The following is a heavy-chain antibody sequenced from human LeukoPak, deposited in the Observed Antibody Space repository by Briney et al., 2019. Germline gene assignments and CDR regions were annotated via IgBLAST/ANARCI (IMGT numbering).Heavy chain of an antibody. D-gene: IGHD4-23*01. CDR1: GFSFNNYY. CDR2: ISGSGSTI. Sequence: GGSLRLSCAASGFSFNNYYMSWIRQAPGKGLEWVSDISGSGSTIFYADSVKGRFTISRDSAKNSLYLQMNSLRAEDTAVYYCARDGGTTVENFGRYNYYYYTDVWGKGTTVTVSS. CDR3: ARDGGTTVENFGRYNYYYYTDV. V-gene: IGHV3-11*04. J-gene: IGHJ6*03.